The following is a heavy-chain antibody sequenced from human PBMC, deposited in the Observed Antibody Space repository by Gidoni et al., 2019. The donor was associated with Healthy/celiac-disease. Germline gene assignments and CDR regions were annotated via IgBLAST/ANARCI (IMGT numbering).Heavy chain of an antibody. CDR3: ARGPKYGSGSYYTPILGY. V-gene: IGHV4-34*01. Sequence: QVQLQQWGAGLLKPSETLSLTCAVYGGSFSGYYWSWIRQPPGKGLEWIGEINHSGSTNYNPSLKSRVTISVDTSKNQFSLKLSSVTAADTAVYYCARGPKYGSGSYYTPILGYWGQGTLVTVSS. CDR2: INHSGST. J-gene: IGHJ4*02. D-gene: IGHD3-10*01. CDR1: GGSFSGYY.